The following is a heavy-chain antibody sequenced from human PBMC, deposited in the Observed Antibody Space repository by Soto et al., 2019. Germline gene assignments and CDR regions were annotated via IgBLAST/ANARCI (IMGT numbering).Heavy chain of an antibody. CDR3: ARDWASSMVRGVLRPIGGWFDP. D-gene: IGHD3-10*01. CDR1: GYTFTSYY. Sequence: ASVKVSCKASGYTFTSYYMHWVRQAPGQGLEWMGIINPSGGSTSYAQKFQGRVTMTRDTSTSTVYMELSSLRSEDTAVYYRARDWASSMVRGVLRPIGGWFDPWGQGTLVTVSS. CDR2: INPSGGST. J-gene: IGHJ5*02. V-gene: IGHV1-46*01.